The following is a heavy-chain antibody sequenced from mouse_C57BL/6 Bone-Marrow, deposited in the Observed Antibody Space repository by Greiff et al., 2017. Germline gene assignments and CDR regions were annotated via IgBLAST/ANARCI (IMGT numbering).Heavy chain of an antibody. V-gene: IGHV1-39*01. D-gene: IGHD1-1*01. Sequence: VQLQQSGPELVKPGASVKISCKASGYSFTDYNMNWVKQSNGKSLEWIGVINPNYGTTSYNQKFKGKATLTVAQSSSTAYMQLHSLTSEDSAVYYCARPITTVVAPYFDVWGTGTTVTVSS. J-gene: IGHJ1*03. CDR3: ARPITTVVAPYFDV. CDR1: GYSFTDYN. CDR2: INPNYGTT.